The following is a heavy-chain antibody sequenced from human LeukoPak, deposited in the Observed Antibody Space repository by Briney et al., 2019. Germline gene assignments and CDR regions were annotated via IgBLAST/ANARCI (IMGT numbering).Heavy chain of an antibody. J-gene: IGHJ4*02. CDR3: AARSNLALRLGELSSNYYFDY. CDR1: GGSISSYY. Sequence: SSETLSLTCTVSGGSISSYYWSWIRQPPGKGLEWIGYIYYSGSTNYNPSLKSRVTISVNTSKNQFSLKLSSVTAADTAVYYCAARSNLALRLGELSSNYYFDYWGQGTLVTVSS. V-gene: IGHV4-59*08. D-gene: IGHD3-16*02. CDR2: IYYSGST.